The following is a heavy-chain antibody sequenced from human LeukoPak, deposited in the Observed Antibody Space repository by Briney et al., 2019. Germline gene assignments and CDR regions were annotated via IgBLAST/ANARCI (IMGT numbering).Heavy chain of an antibody. CDR3: ARGPILRYFDYYMDV. Sequence: GGSLRLSCAASGFTFSTYSMNWVRQAPGKGLEWVSYIGGSSSTIYYADSVKGRFTISRDNAKNSLYMQMNSLRAEDTAVYYCARGPILRYFDYYMDVWGKGTTVTISS. CDR1: GFTFSTYS. CDR2: IGGSSSTI. V-gene: IGHV3-48*04. J-gene: IGHJ6*03. D-gene: IGHD3-9*01.